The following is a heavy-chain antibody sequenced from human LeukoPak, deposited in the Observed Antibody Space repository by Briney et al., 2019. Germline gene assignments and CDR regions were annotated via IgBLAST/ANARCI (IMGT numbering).Heavy chain of an antibody. V-gene: IGHV4-31*03. D-gene: IGHD6-19*01. Sequence: SQTLSLTCTVSGGSISSGGYYWSWIRQHPGKGLEWIGYIYYSGSTYYNPSLKSRVTISVDTSKNQFSLKLSSVTAADTAVCYCARGGAVAGIYYYGMDVWGQGTTVTVSS. CDR1: GGSISSGGYY. CDR3: ARGGAVAGIYYYGMDV. CDR2: IYYSGST. J-gene: IGHJ6*02.